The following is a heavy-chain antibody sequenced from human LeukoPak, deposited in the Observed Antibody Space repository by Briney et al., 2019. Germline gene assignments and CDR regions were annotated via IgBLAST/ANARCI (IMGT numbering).Heavy chain of an antibody. CDR2: IIPIFGTA. CDR1: GGTFSSYA. D-gene: IGHD1-26*01. J-gene: IGHJ5*02. CDR3: ARCPIEMWELPNWFDP. Sequence: SVKVSCKASGGTFSSYAISWVRQAPGQGLEWMGGIIPIFGTANYAQKFQGRVTITADESTSTAYMELSSLRSEDTAVYYCARCPIEMWELPNWFDPWGQGALVTVSS. V-gene: IGHV1-69*13.